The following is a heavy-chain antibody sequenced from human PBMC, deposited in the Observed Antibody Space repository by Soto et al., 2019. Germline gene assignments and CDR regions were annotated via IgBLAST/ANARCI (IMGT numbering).Heavy chain of an antibody. Sequence: SETLSLTCTVSGVSISAYYWSWIRQPPGEALEWIGFIYNSGSTHYNPSLKSRVTMSIDTSKNQFSLKPSSVTAADTAMYYCAGLYTSSPFFDSWGQGTLVTVSS. V-gene: IGHV4-59*01. CDR3: AGLYTSSPFFDS. D-gene: IGHD6-6*01. J-gene: IGHJ4*02. CDR1: GVSISAYY. CDR2: IYNSGST.